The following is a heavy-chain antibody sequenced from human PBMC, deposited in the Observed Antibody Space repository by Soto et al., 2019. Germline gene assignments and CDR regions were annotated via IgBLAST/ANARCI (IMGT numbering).Heavy chain of an antibody. Sequence: ASVKVSCKASGDTFTSYGISWVRQPPGQGLEWMGWISAYNGNTSYAQKLQGRVTMTTDTSTSTVYMELRSPRSDDTAVYYCARDGFEYSSSGVDYSYGMEVWG. J-gene: IGHJ6*02. CDR2: ISAYNGNT. CDR1: GDTFTSYG. D-gene: IGHD6-6*01. CDR3: ARDGFEYSSSGVDYSYGMEV. V-gene: IGHV1-18*01.